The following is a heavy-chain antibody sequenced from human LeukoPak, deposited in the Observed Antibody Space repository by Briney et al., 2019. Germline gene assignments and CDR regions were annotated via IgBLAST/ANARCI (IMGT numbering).Heavy chain of an antibody. CDR3: AKTKITLIVVANPLSGAFDI. V-gene: IGHV3-23*01. J-gene: IGHJ3*02. CDR2: ISGSGGST. Sequence: GGSLRLSCAASGFTFSSYAMSWVRQAPGKGLEWVSAISGSGGSTYYADSVKGRFTISRDNSKNTLYLQMNSLRAEDTAVYSCAKTKITLIVVANPLSGAFDIWGQGTMVTVSS. D-gene: IGHD3-22*01. CDR1: GFTFSSYA.